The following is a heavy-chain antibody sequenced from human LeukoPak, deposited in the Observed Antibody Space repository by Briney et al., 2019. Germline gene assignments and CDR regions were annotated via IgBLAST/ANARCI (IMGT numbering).Heavy chain of an antibody. CDR1: GFTFSSYS. D-gene: IGHD5-24*01. V-gene: IGHV3-23*01. J-gene: IGHJ4*02. CDR2: IIPSGHTT. CDR3: AKDDRWLQFCC. Sequence: GGSLRLSCAAYGFTFSSYSMNWVRQAPGKGLEWISGIIPSGHTTYYADSVRGRFTISRDNSRNTLYLQMNSLRAEDTAVYYCAKDDRWLQFCCWGQGTLVTVSA.